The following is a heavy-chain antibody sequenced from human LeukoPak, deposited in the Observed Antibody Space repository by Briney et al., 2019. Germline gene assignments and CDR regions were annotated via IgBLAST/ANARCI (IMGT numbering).Heavy chain of an antibody. Sequence: PSETLSLTCAVYGGSFSGYYWSWVRQPPGKGREWIGEINHSGSTNYNPSLKSRVTISVDTSKNQFSLQLSSVTAADTAVYYCARGVGYSYGYRTYYYYYMDVWGKGTTVTVSS. V-gene: IGHV4-34*01. CDR3: ARGVGYSYGYRTYYYYYMDV. D-gene: IGHD5-18*01. CDR1: GGSFSGYY. J-gene: IGHJ6*03. CDR2: INHSGST.